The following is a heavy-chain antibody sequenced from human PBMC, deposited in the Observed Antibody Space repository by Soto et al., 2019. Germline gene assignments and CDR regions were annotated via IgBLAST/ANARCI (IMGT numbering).Heavy chain of an antibody. Sequence: SETLSLTCTVSGGSISSSSYYWGWIRQPPGKGLEWIGSIYYSGSTYYNPSLKSRVTISVDTSKNQFSLKLSSVTAADTAVYYCARPRIAARPGAFDIWGQGTMVTVSS. CDR1: GGSISSSSYY. D-gene: IGHD6-6*01. J-gene: IGHJ3*02. CDR3: ARPRIAARPGAFDI. CDR2: IYYSGST. V-gene: IGHV4-39*01.